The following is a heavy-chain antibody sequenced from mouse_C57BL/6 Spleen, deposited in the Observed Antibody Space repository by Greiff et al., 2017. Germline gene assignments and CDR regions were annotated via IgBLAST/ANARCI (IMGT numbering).Heavy chain of an antibody. D-gene: IGHD6-1*01. CDR1: GFTFSDYG. CDR3: ARGDAEASFDY. Sequence: EVKLEESGGGLVKPGGSLKLSCAASGFTFSDYGMHWVRQAPEKGLEWVAYISSGSSTIYYADTVKGRFTISRDTAKNTLFLQMTSLRSEDTAMYYCARGDAEASFDYWGQGTTLTVSS. V-gene: IGHV5-17*01. J-gene: IGHJ2*01. CDR2: ISSGSSTI.